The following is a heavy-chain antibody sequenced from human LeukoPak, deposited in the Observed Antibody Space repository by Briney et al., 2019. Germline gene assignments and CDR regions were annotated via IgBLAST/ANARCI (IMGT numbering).Heavy chain of an antibody. J-gene: IGHJ4*02. V-gene: IGHV4-39*07. CDR2: IYYSGST. D-gene: IGHD5-18*01. CDR3: AREVDTAIGY. CDR1: GGSISSSSYY. Sequence: SETLSLTCTVSGGSISSSSYYWGWIHQPPGKGLEWIGSIYYSGSTYYNPSLKSRVTISVDTSKNQFSLKLSSVTAADTAVYYCAREVDTAIGYWGQGTLVTVSS.